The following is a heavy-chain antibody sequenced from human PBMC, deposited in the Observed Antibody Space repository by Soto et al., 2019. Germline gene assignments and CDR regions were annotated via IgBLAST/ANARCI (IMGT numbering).Heavy chain of an antibody. J-gene: IGHJ5*02. V-gene: IGHV3-53*01. D-gene: IGHD3-10*01. CDR1: GFSISHNY. CDR3: TGQYWSSGTYYHDP. CDR2: IYSGGSS. Sequence: EVQLLESGGGVKQRGGSLRLSCAVSGFSISHNYISWVRQAPGKGLEWVSVIYSGGSSYYADAVRGRFTISKDNSANTVYRQMNSLRGEDTAMYYCTGQYWSSGTYYHDPWGQGPLVTVSS.